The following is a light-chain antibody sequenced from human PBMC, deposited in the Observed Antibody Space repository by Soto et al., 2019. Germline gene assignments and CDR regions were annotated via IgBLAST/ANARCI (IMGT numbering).Light chain of an antibody. CDR3: QQRSNCWT. V-gene: IGKV3-11*01. CDR2: DAS. Sequence: EIVLTQSPATLSLSPGERAALSYRASQSVSTFLAWYQHKPGQAPRLLIYDASNRATGIPARFSGSGSGTDFTLTISSIEPEDFAVYYCQQRSNCWTFGQGTKVEIK. J-gene: IGKJ1*01. CDR1: QSVSTF.